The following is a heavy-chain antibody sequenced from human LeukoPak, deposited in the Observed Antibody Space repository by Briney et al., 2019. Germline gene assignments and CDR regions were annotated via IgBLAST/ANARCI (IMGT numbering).Heavy chain of an antibody. D-gene: IGHD3-22*01. V-gene: IGHV1-2*02. CDR2: INPNSGGT. CDR1: GYTFTGYY. Sequence: ASVKVSCKASGYTFTGYYMHWVRQAPAQGLEWMGWINPNSGGTNYAQKFQGRVTMTRDTSISTAYMELSRLRSDDTAVYYCARVEINYYDSSGSPPDYWGQGTLVTVSS. CDR3: ARVEINYYDSSGSPPDY. J-gene: IGHJ4*02.